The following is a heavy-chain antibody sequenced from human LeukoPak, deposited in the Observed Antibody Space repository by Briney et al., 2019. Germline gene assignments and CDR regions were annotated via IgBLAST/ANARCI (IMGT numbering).Heavy chain of an antibody. V-gene: IGHV3-30*04. CDR1: GFTFSSYV. J-gene: IGHJ4*02. D-gene: IGHD2-2*02. Sequence: GGSLRLSCAASGFTFSSYVMHWVRQAPGKGLEWVAFISYDGRNNYYADSVKGRFTISRDNSKNTLYLQMNSLKPEDTAVYYCGRGGEFQLLYGSDYWGQGTLVSVSS. CDR2: ISYDGRNN. CDR3: GRGGEFQLLYGSDY.